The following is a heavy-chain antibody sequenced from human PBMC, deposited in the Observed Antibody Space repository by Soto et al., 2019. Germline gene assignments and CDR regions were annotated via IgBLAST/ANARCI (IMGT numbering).Heavy chain of an antibody. CDR3: ARDREGGSWFDP. V-gene: IGHV4-59*01. J-gene: IGHJ5*02. Sequence: PSETLSLTCTVSGVSISSYYWSWIRQPPGKGLEWIGYIYYSGSTNYNPSLKSRVTISVDTSKNQFSLKLSSVTAADTAVYYCARDREGGSWFDPWGQGTLVTVPQ. CDR2: IYYSGST. CDR1: GVSISSYY. D-gene: IGHD1-26*01.